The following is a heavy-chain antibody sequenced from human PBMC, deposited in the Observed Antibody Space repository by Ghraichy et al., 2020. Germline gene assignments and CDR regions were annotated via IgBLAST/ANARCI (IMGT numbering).Heavy chain of an antibody. Sequence: GGSLRLSCAASGFTFSDYYMDWVRQAPGKGLEWVGRTRNKAYSYTTEYAASVKGRFTISRDDSKNSLYLQMNSLKTEDTAVYYCARDTVDGGGYQYFHHWGQGPLVTVSS. V-gene: IGHV3-72*01. D-gene: IGHD3-22*01. CDR1: GFTFSDYY. J-gene: IGHJ1*01. CDR3: ARDTVDGGGYQYFHH. CDR2: TRNKAYSYTT.